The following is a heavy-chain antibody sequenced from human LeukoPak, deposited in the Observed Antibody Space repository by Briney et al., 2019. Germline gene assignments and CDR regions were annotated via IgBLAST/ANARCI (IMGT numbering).Heavy chain of an antibody. Sequence: GGSLRLSCAASGLTFKYFSTYAMHWVRQAPGKGLEWVAVISYDGRQEYYADSVQGRFTISRDNSKNTLFLQMNSFRPEDVGLYYCARHSKGSGRFYSSYDYYGMYAWGQGTTVIVSS. CDR1: GLTFKYFSTYA. V-gene: IGHV3-30*04. CDR2: ISYDGRQE. D-gene: IGHD3-10*01. J-gene: IGHJ6*02. CDR3: ARHSKGSGRFYSSYDYYGMYA.